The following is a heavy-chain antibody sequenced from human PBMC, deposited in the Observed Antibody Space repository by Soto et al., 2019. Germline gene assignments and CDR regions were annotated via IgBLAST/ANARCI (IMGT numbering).Heavy chain of an antibody. CDR2: ISGNGGST. CDR1: GFTFSSYA. Sequence: GGSLRLSCSSSGFTFSSYAMQLVRQAPGKGLEYVSAISGNGGSTYYADSVKGRFTISRDNSKNTLYHQMNSLRAEDTAVYYCAREEGYCSSTSCLGPYWGQVTLVTVSS. CDR3: AREEGYCSSTSCLGPY. V-gene: IGHV3-64*04. J-gene: IGHJ4*02. D-gene: IGHD2-2*01.